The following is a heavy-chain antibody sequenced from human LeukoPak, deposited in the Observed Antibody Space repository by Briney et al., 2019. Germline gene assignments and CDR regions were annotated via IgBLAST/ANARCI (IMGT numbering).Heavy chain of an antibody. D-gene: IGHD6-13*01. CDR3: AKDGVIAAAGTRWFDP. CDR2: ISSSSSYI. V-gene: IGHV3-21*04. Sequence: PGGSLRLTCAASGFTFISYSMNWVRQAPGKGLEWVSSISSSSSYIYYADSVKGRFTISRDNAKNSLYLQMNSLRAEDTAVYYCAKDGVIAAAGTRWFDPWAQGTLVTVSS. CDR1: GFTFISYS. J-gene: IGHJ5*02.